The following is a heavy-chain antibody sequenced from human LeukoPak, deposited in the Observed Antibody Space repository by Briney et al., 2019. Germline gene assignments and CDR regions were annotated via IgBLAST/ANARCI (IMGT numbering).Heavy chain of an antibody. J-gene: IGHJ4*02. CDR3: AKDIGTAGSMDFFDY. CDR1: GFTFDGYA. V-gene: IGHV3-43*02. CDR2: ISGVGGNT. D-gene: IGHD3/OR15-3a*01. Sequence: GGSLRLSCAASGFTFDGYAMHWVRQAPGKGRKWVTHISGVGGNTYYADSVKGRFTISRDNSKDSLDLHRNSLRTKDTALYYFAKDIGTAGSMDFFDYWGQATLVTDSS.